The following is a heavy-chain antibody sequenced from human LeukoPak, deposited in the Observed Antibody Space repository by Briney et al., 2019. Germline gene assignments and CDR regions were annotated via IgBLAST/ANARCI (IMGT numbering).Heavy chain of an antibody. CDR1: DGSINSYY. V-gene: IGHV4-59*01. CDR2: IYYNGNT. CDR3: ARGRGNYYGMDV. Sequence: SETLSLTCSVSDGSINSYYWNWIRRPPGKGLEWIGYIYYNGNTNYSPSLKSRVTISVDTSKNLFSLKVSSVTAADTAVYYCARGRGNYYGMDVWGQGTTVTVSS. J-gene: IGHJ6*02.